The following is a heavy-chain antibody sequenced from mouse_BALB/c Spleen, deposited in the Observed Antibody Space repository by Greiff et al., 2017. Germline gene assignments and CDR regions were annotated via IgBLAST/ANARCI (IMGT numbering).Heavy chain of an antibody. J-gene: IGHJ3*01. V-gene: IGHV6-3*01. CDR3: TGDYAGRFAY. D-gene: IGHD2-4*01. Sequence: EVQLVESGGGLVQPGGSMKLSCVASGFTFSSYWMSWVRQSPEKGLEWVAEIRLKSDNYATHYAESVKGKFTISRDDSKSRLYLQMNSLRAEDTGIYYCTGDYAGRFAYWGQGTLVTVSA. CDR2: IRLKSDNYAT. CDR1: GFTFSSYW.